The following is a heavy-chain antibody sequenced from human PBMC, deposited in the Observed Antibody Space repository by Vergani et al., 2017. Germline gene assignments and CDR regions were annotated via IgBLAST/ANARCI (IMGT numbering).Heavy chain of an antibody. D-gene: IGHD2-2*01. Sequence: QVQLQDSGPGLVQPSQTLSLTCTVSGASINNDFYYWHWIRQPAGKGLEWIGRIYVSGITDYNSSLQSRVSMSVDTSKNQFSLTLTSVTAADTAVYYCARGRRSTSWGQGTLVTVSS. CDR3: ARGRRSTS. V-gene: IGHV4-61*02. CDR1: GASINNDFYY. J-gene: IGHJ4*02. CDR2: IYVSGIT.